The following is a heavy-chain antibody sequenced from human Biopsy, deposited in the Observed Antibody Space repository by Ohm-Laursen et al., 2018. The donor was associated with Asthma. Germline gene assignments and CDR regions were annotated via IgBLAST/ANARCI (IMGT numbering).Heavy chain of an antibody. J-gene: IGHJ4*02. D-gene: IGHD3-3*01. CDR2: VSYDGGVV. V-gene: IGHV3-30*18. CDR3: AKRRGYSDLTDFDH. Sequence: SLRLSCTASGFVFSNHAMHWVRQAPGKGLEWVAVVSYDGGVVHYADSMKGRFTISRDNAKSTLYLQMNRLRTDDTAVYFCAKRRGYSDLTDFDHWGQGTLVTVSS. CDR1: GFVFSNHA.